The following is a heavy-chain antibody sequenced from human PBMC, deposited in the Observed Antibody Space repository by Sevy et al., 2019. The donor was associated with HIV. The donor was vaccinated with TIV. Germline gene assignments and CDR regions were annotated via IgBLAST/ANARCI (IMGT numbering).Heavy chain of an antibody. CDR2: INTDGNSI. J-gene: IGHJ5*02. CDR3: ARGTRGLPSS. Sequence: GGSLRLSCAASGFTFSNFWMHWVRQGPGKGLVWVSRINTDGNSISYADSVKGRFTISRDNAKTTVFLQMNSPRSEDTAVYYCARGTRGLPSSWGQGTLVTVSS. D-gene: IGHD2-2*01. CDR1: GFTFSNFW. V-gene: IGHV3-74*01.